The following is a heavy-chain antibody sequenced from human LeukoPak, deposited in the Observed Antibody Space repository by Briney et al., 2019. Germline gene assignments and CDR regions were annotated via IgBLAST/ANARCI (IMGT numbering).Heavy chain of an antibody. CDR2: ISSSGSTI. CDR1: GFTFSDYY. J-gene: IGHJ5*02. Sequence: GGSLRLSCAASGFTFSDYYMSWIRQAPGKGLEWVSYISSSGSTIYYADSVKGRFTISRDNAKNSLYLQMNSLRAEDTAVYYCARAATVKPNWFDPWGQGTLVTVSP. V-gene: IGHV3-11*04. D-gene: IGHD4-11*01. CDR3: ARAATVKPNWFDP.